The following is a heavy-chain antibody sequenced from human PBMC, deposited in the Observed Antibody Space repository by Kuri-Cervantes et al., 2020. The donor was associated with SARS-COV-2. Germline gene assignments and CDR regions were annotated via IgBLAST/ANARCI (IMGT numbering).Heavy chain of an antibody. CDR1: GFTFSSYA. CDR2: ISGSGGST. Sequence: GGSLRLSCAASGFTFSSYAMSWVRQAPGKGLEWVSAISGSGGSTYYADSVKGRFTISRDNAKNSLYLQMNSLRAEDTAVYYCARESVYQLLMVDAFDIWGQGTMVTVSS. CDR3: ARESVYQLLMVDAFDI. V-gene: IGHV3-23*01. D-gene: IGHD2-2*01. J-gene: IGHJ3*02.